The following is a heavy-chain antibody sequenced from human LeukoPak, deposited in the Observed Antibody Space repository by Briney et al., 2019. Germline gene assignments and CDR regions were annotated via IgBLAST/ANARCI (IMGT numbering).Heavy chain of an antibody. J-gene: IGHJ4*02. CDR2: ISDGGSDT. Sequence: GGSLRLSCAASGFTFSTYAMSWVRQAPGKGLDWVSTISDGGSDTHYADSVKGRFTISRDDSKNTLYLQMNSLRAEDTAVYYCAKALYGDYGRFDNWGQGTLVTVSS. V-gene: IGHV3-23*01. CDR3: AKALYGDYGRFDN. D-gene: IGHD4-17*01. CDR1: GFTFSTYA.